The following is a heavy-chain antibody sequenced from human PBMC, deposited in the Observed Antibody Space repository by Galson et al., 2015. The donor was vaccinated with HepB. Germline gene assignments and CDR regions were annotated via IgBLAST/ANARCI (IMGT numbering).Heavy chain of an antibody. J-gene: IGHJ3*02. CDR2: IKQDGSEK. CDR3: ARVGYYDSSGYYYQAFDI. D-gene: IGHD3-22*01. Sequence: SLRLSCAASGFTFSSNWMSWVRQAPGKGLEWVANIKQDGSEKYYVDSVKGRFTISRDNAKNSLYLQMNSLRAEDTAVYYCARVGYYDSSGYYYQAFDIWGQGTTVTVSS. CDR1: GFTFSSNW. V-gene: IGHV3-7*03.